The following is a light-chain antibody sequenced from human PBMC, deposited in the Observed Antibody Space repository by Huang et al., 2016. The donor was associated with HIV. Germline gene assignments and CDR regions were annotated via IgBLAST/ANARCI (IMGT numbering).Light chain of an antibody. CDR2: DAA. Sequence: EIVLTQSPATLSLSPGERATLSCRASQSVVNLAWYPQKPGQAPRLLIYDAAKRASGIPARFSGSGSGTDFTLTVNILQPEDSAVYYCQQRNSWPPITFGQGTRLEIK. J-gene: IGKJ5*01. V-gene: IGKV3-11*01. CDR3: QQRNSWPPIT. CDR1: QSVVN.